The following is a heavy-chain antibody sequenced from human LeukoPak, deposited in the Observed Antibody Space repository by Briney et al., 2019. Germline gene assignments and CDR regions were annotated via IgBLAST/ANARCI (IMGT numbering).Heavy chain of an antibody. D-gene: IGHD3-3*01. CDR1: GGSISSYY. CDR3: ASPASYELDAFDI. V-gene: IGHV4-59*01. Sequence: PSETLSLTCTVSGGSISSYYWSWIRQPPGKGLEWIGYIYYSGSTNYNPSLKSRVTISVDTSKNQFSLKLSSVTAADTAVYYCASPASYELDAFDIWGQGTMVTVSS. CDR2: IYYSGST. J-gene: IGHJ3*02.